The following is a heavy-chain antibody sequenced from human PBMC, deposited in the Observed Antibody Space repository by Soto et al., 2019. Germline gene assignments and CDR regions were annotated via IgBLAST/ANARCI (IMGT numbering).Heavy chain of an antibody. CDR2: ISAYNGNT. CDR3: ASDIAVALIDY. CDR1: GYTFTSYG. J-gene: IGHJ4*02. D-gene: IGHD6-19*01. V-gene: IGHV1-18*01. Sequence: QVQLVQSGAEVKKPGASVKVSCKASGYTFTSYGIRWVRQAPGQGLVWLEWISAYNGNTKSEQKLQGRVTMTTDTTTSTANMALRSLRSDDTAVYYCASDIAVALIDYWGQGTLVTVSS.